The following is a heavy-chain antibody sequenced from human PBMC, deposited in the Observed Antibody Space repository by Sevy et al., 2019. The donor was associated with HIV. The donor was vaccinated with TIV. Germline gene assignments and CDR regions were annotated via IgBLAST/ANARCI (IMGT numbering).Heavy chain of an antibody. J-gene: IGHJ5*02. CDR1: GFTFGDYT. CDR2: IRSKAYGGTT. D-gene: IGHD1-20*01. V-gene: IGHV3-49*03. CDR3: ARDAGVTGTTSLWVYWFVP. Sequence: GGSLRLSCTDSGFTFGDYTMSWFRQAPGKGLEWVGFIRSKAYGGTTEYAASVKGRFTISRDDSKSIAYLQMSSLKTEYTAVYYCARDAGVTGTTSLWVYWFVPWGQGTLVTDSS.